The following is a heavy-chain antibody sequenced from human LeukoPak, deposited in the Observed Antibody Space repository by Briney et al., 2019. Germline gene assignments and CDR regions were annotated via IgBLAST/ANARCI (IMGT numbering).Heavy chain of an antibody. V-gene: IGHV1-18*01. CDR2: ISAYNGNT. CDR3: ATWGIAAAPVNAFDI. J-gene: IGHJ3*02. D-gene: IGHD6-13*01. Sequence: ASVKVSCKASGYTFTSYGISWVRQAPGQGLEWMGWISAYNGNTNYAQKLQGRVTMTTDTSTSTAYMELRSLRSDDTAVYYCATWGIAAAPVNAFDIWGQGTMVTVSS. CDR1: GYTFTSYG.